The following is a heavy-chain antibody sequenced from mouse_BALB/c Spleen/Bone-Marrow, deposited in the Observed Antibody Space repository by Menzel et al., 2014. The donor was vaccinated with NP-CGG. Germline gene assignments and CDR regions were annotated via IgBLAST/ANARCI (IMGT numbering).Heavy chain of an antibody. J-gene: IGHJ1*01. D-gene: IGHD1-1*01. CDR3: ARLNYYGNLFV. V-gene: IGHV4-1*02. CDR1: GFDFSRYW. CDR2: INPESSTI. Sequence: EAMLVESGGGLVQPGGSLKLSCAASGFDFSRYWMSWVRQAPGKGLEWIGEINPESSTINYTPSLKDKFIISRDNAKNTLYLQMNKGRSEDTALYCCARLNYYGNLFVWGAGTTVTVSS.